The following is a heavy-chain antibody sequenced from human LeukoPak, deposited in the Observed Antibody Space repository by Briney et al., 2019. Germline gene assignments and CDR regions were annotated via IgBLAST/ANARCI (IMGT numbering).Heavy chain of an antibody. CDR1: GYSISSGYY. V-gene: IGHV4-38-2*02. J-gene: IGHJ4*02. CDR2: IYHSGST. D-gene: IGHD5-18*01. Sequence: SETLSLTCTVSGYSISSGYYWGWIRPPPGKGLEWIGSIYHSGSTYYSPSLKSRVTISVDTSKNQFSLKLSSVTAADTAVYYCARGGYSYGPNWGSAFVFDYWGQGTLVTVSS. CDR3: ARGGYSYGPNWGSAFVFDY.